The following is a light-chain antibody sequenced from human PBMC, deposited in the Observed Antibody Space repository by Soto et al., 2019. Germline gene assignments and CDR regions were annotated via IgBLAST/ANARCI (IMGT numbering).Light chain of an antibody. V-gene: IGLV1-40*01. CDR3: QSYDSSLSAPYV. CDR2: ANN. J-gene: IGLJ1*01. Sequence: QSVLTQPPSVSGAPGQRVTISCTGSSSDIGAGYGVHWYQHLPGTAPKLLIYANNNRPSGVPDRFSGSKSGPSASLAITGLQADDEADYYCQSYDSSLSAPYVFGTGTKVTVL. CDR1: SSDIGAGYG.